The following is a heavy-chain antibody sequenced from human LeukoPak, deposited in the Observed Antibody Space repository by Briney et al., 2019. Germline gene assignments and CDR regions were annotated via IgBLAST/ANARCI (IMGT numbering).Heavy chain of an antibody. CDR2: IYYSGST. CDR1: GGSISSSSYY. Sequence: SETLSLTCTVSGGSISSSSYYWGWIRQPPGKGLEWIGSIYYSGSTYYNPSLKSRVTISVDTSKNQFSLKLRSVTAADTAVYYCARSLTYDSGGPFDYWGQGTLVTVSS. J-gene: IGHJ4*02. V-gene: IGHV4-39*01. CDR3: ARSLTYDSGGPFDY. D-gene: IGHD3-22*01.